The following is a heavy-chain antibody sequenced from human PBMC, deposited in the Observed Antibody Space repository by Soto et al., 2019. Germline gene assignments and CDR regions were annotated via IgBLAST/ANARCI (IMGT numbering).Heavy chain of an antibody. Sequence: PSQTLSLTCAITGDSVSSNSAGWSWVRQSPSRDLEWLGRTYYRSKWYYEYAVSVRGRITINPDTSKNQYSLQLNSVTPEDKAVYFCARLEQYSGRIFDFWGQGTLVTVSS. CDR1: GDSVSSNSAG. J-gene: IGHJ4*01. V-gene: IGHV6-1*01. D-gene: IGHD5-12*01. CDR2: TYYRSKWYY. CDR3: ARLEQYSGRIFDF.